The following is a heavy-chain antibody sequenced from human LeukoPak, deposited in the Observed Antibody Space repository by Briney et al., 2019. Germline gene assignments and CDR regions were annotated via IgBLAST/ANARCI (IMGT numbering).Heavy chain of an antibody. Sequence: PSETLSLTCAVYGGSFSGYYWSWIRQPPGKGLEWIGEINHSGSTNYNPSLKSRVTISVDTSKNQFSLKLSSVTAADTAVYYCARGIATRRQSYYYYMDVWGKGTTVTVSS. D-gene: IGHD6-13*01. V-gene: IGHV4-34*01. J-gene: IGHJ6*03. CDR3: ARGIATRRQSYYYYMDV. CDR2: INHSGST. CDR1: GGSFSGYY.